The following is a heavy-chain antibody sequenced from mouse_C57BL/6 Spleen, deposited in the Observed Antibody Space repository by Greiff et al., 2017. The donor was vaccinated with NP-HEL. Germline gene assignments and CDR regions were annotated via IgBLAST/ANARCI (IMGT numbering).Heavy chain of an antibody. Sequence: QVQLQQPGAELVKPGASVKLSCKASGYTFTSYWMHWVKQRPGQGLEWIGMIHPNSGSTNYNEKFKSKATLTVDKSSSTAYMQLSSLTSEDSAVYYCARAYDGGDYFDYWGQGTTLTVSS. CDR2: IHPNSGST. J-gene: IGHJ2*01. D-gene: IGHD2-3*01. CDR3: ARAYDGGDYFDY. CDR1: GYTFTSYW. V-gene: IGHV1-64*01.